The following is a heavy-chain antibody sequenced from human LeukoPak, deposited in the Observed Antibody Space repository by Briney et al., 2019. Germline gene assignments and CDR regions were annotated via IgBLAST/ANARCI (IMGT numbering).Heavy chain of an antibody. CDR2: INPNSGGT. Sequence: PGASVKVSCKASGYTFTGYYMHWVRQAPGQGLEWMGWINPNSGGTNYAQKFQGRVTMTRDTSISTAYMELSRLRSDDTAVYYCARDVRDGYNRLYMDVWGKGTTVTVSS. CDR1: GYTFTGYY. CDR3: ARDVRDGYNRLYMDV. V-gene: IGHV1-2*02. J-gene: IGHJ6*03. D-gene: IGHD5-24*01.